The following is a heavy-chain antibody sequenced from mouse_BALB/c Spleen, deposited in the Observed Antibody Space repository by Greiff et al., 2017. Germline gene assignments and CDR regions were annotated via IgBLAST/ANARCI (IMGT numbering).Heavy chain of an antibody. CDR2: IYPSDSYT. CDR3: ARSDGSSPWFAY. J-gene: IGHJ3*01. D-gene: IGHD1-1*01. Sequence: QVQLQQPGAELVRPGASVKLSCKASGYTFTSYWINWVKQRPGQGLEWIGNIYPSDSYTNYNQKFKDKATLTVDKSSSTAYMQLSSPTSEDSAVYYCARSDGSSPWFAYWGQGTLVTVSA. V-gene: IGHV1-69*02. CDR1: GYTFTSYW.